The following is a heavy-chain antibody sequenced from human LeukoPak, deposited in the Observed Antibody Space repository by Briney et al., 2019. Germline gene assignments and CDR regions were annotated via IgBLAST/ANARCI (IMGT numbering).Heavy chain of an antibody. D-gene: IGHD2-2*01. V-gene: IGHV3-30-3*01. J-gene: IGHJ4*02. CDR2: ISYDGSNK. CDR1: GFTFSSYA. CDR3: ARDKVYYSSILDY. Sequence: GRSLRLSCAASGFTFSSYAMHWVRQAPGKGLEWVAVISYDGSNKYYADSVKGRFTISRDNSKNTLYLQMNSLRAEDTAVYYCARDKVYYSSILDYWGQGTLVTVSS.